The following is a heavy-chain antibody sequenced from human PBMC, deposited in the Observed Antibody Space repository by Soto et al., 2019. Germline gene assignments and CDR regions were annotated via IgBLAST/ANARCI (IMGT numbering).Heavy chain of an antibody. D-gene: IGHD3-3*01. CDR1: GGSISSGGYS. Sequence: QLQLQESGSGLVKPSQTLSLTCAVSGGSISSGGYSWSWIRQPPGKGLEWIGYIYHSGSTYYNPSLKSRVTISVDGSKNQFSLKLSSVTAADTAVYYCARGIFGVVTQAHYFDYWGQGTLVTVSS. CDR2: IYHSGST. J-gene: IGHJ4*02. V-gene: IGHV4-30-2*01. CDR3: ARGIFGVVTQAHYFDY.